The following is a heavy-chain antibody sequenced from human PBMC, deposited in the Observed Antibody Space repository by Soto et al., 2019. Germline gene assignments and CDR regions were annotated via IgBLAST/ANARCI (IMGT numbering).Heavy chain of an antibody. CDR3: ARVGSGYAPGWFDP. CDR2: TNHSGST. D-gene: IGHD5-12*01. J-gene: IGHJ5*02. CDR1: GPFISSGGYY. V-gene: IGHV4-34*01. Sequence: PSETLSLTCALSGPFISSGGYYWSWIRQPPGKGLEWIGETNHSGSTNYNPSLKSRVTISVDTSKNQFSLKLSSVTAADTAVYYCARVGSGYAPGWFDPWGQGTLVTVSS.